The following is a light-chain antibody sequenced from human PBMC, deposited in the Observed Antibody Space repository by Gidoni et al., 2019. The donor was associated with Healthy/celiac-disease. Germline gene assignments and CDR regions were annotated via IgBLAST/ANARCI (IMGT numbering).Light chain of an antibody. CDR1: SSNIGAGYD. Sequence: QSVLTQPPSGARAPGQRVTISCTGSSSNIGAGYDVHWYQQLPRPAPNLLSYGNRNRPSEVPDRFSGSNSGTSASLAIPGLQAEDEADYYCQSYDSSLSGSGVVFGGGTKLTVL. CDR2: GNR. CDR3: QSYDSSLSGSGVV. J-gene: IGLJ2*01. V-gene: IGLV1-40*01.